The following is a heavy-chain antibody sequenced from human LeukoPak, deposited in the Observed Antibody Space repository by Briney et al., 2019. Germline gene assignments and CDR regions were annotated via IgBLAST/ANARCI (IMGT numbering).Heavy chain of an antibody. CDR1: GFAFSSYS. CDR3: ARGDSSSWHIRNNWFDP. D-gene: IGHD6-13*01. J-gene: IGHJ5*02. V-gene: IGHV3-21*01. Sequence: GGSLRLSCAASGFAFSSYSMNWVRQAPGKGLEWVSSISSSSSYIYYADSVKGRFPISRDNAKNSLYLQMNSLRAEDTAVYYCARGDSSSWHIRNNWFDPWGQGTLVTVSS. CDR2: ISSSSSYI.